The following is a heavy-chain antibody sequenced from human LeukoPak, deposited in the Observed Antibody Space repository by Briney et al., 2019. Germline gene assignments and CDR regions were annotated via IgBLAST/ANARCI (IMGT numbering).Heavy chain of an antibody. CDR3: ARDCLECWWQTDS. Sequence: PGRSLRLSCEASGFTFSTYGMHWVRQAPGKGLQWVAVIWSDGSKTSHADSVKGRFTISRDNSKDMLYLQMNSLIVEDTAVYYCARDCLECWWQTDSWGQGTLVTVSS. CDR1: GFTFSTYG. V-gene: IGHV3-33*01. J-gene: IGHJ4*02. CDR2: IWSDGSKT. D-gene: IGHD2-8*02.